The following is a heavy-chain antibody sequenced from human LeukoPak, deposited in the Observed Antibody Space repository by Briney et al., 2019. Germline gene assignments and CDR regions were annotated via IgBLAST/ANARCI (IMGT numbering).Heavy chain of an antibody. V-gene: IGHV3-48*04. CDR1: GFTFSSYS. D-gene: IGHD4-23*01. Sequence: GGSLRLSCAASGFTFSSYSMNWVRQAPGKGLEWVSYISSSSSTIYYADSVKGRFTISRDNAKNSLYLQMNSLRAEDTAVYYCARDLLSGGNSYYYYGMDVWGQGTTVTVSS. CDR3: ARDLLSGGNSYYYYGMDV. J-gene: IGHJ6*02. CDR2: ISSSSSTI.